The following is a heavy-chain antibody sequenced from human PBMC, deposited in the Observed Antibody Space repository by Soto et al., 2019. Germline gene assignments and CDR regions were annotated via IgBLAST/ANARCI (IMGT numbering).Heavy chain of an antibody. D-gene: IGHD4-17*01. V-gene: IGHV4-39*01. CDR3: AKDYRGNHWIDF. CDR2: ISYSGST. J-gene: IGHJ4*02. Sequence: SETLSVTCTVSGGSISSDSYYWGWIRQSPEKGLEWIASISYSGSTYYNPTLKSRLIISVDTSKSQFSLKLSSVTAADTAFYYCAKDYRGNHWIDFWGLGTLVTVSS. CDR1: GGSISSDSYY.